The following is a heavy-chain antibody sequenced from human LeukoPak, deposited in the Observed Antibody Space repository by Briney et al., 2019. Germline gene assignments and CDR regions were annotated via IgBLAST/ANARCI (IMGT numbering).Heavy chain of an antibody. D-gene: IGHD3-3*01. V-gene: IGHV4-39*01. CDR2: IYYSGST. CDR3: ASIWSGYSINYYYYGMDV. CDR1: GGSISSSSYY. J-gene: IGHJ6*02. Sequence: SETLSLTCTVSGGSISSSSYYWGWIRQPPGKGLEWIGSIYYSGSTYYNPSLKSRVTISVDTSKNRFSLKLSSVTAADTAVYYCASIWSGYSINYYYYGMDVWGQGTTVTVSS.